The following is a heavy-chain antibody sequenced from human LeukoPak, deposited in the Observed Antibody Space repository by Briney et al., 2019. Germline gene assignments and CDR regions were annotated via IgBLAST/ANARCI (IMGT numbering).Heavy chain of an antibody. D-gene: IGHD2-2*01. CDR1: GFTFTSYD. V-gene: IGHV1-46*01. Sequence: GASVKVSCKASGFTFTSYDINWVRQAPGQGLEWMGIINPSGGSTSYAQKFQGRVTMTRDTSTSTVYMELSSLRSEDTAVYYCASGIVVVPAAMDSWGQGTLVTVSS. CDR3: ASGIVVVPAAMDS. J-gene: IGHJ5*02. CDR2: INPSGGST.